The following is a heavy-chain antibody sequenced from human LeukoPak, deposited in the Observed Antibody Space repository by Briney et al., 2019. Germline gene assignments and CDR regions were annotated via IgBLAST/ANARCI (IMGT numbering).Heavy chain of an antibody. Sequence: GGSLRLSCAASGFTFSSSGMSWVRQAPGKGLEWLSAIRGSGDSTYYADSVKGRFTISRDNSKNTLYLQMNSLRAEDTAVYYCAKGGGSGWYADFDYWGQGTLVTVSS. CDR1: GFTFSSSG. J-gene: IGHJ4*02. V-gene: IGHV3-23*01. CDR3: AKGGGSGWYADFDY. D-gene: IGHD6-19*01. CDR2: IRGSGDST.